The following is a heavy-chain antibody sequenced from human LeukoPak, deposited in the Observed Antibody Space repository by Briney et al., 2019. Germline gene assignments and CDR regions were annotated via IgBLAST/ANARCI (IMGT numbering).Heavy chain of an antibody. D-gene: IGHD6-25*01. Sequence: TLSLTCTVSGGSISSGSYYWSWIRQPAGKGLEWIGRIYTTGSTNYNPSLKSRLTISVDTSKNQFSLKLSSVAAADTAVYSCARAARQGSSYYYYYMDVWGKGTTVTVSS. CDR3: ARAARQGSSYYYYYMDV. J-gene: IGHJ6*03. V-gene: IGHV4-61*02. CDR2: IYTTGST. CDR1: GGSISSGSYY.